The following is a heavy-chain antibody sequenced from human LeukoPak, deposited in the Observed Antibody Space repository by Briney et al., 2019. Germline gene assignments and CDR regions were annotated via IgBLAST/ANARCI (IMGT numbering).Heavy chain of an antibody. Sequence: VKVSCKASGYTFTSYYMHWVRQAPGQGLEWMGIINPSGGSTSYAQKFQGRVTMTRDTPTSTVYMELSSLRSEDTAVYYCARGTYYYDSSGYRFDYWGQGTLVTVSS. CDR3: ARGTYYYDSSGYRFDY. J-gene: IGHJ4*02. CDR1: GYTFTSYY. CDR2: INPSGGST. V-gene: IGHV1-46*01. D-gene: IGHD3-22*01.